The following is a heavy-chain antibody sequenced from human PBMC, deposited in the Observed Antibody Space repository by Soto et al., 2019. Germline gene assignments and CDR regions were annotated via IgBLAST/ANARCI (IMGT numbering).Heavy chain of an antibody. V-gene: IGHV3-53*04. CDR1: GFTFSVDF. D-gene: IGHD1-1*01. J-gene: IGHJ3*01. Sequence: AGSLRLSCAASGFTFSVDFMSLVRQAPGQGLECLSVIDSDGTTYYADSVKGRFTISRHNSKNTLYLQMDSLRAEDTAVYYCARVRTQGWGQGTMVTVSS. CDR3: ARVRTQG. CDR2: IDSDGTT.